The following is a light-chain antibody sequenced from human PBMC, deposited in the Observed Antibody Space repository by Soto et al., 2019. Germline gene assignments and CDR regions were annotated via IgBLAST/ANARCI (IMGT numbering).Light chain of an antibody. J-gene: IGLJ1*01. Sequence: QSVLTQPASVSGSPGQSITISCTGTSSDVGGYNYVSWYQQHPGKAPKLMIYGVSNRPSGVSNRFSGSKSGNTASLTISGLQAEDEADYYCQSYDSSLSGSYVFGTGTKVTVL. CDR2: GVS. CDR1: SSDVGGYNY. V-gene: IGLV2-14*01. CDR3: QSYDSSLSGSYV.